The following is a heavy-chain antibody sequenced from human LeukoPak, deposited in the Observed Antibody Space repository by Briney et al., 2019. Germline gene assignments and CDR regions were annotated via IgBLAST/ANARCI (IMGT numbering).Heavy chain of an antibody. CDR3: ARDIGGSYTPGDY. Sequence: PGGSLRLSCAASGFTFSSYAMNWVRQAPWKGLEWVSTTTDSGGSTYYADSVKGRFTISRDNSKNTVYLQMSSLGAEDTALYYCARDIGGSYTPGDYWGQGTLVTVSS. D-gene: IGHD1-26*01. CDR1: GFTFSSYA. CDR2: TTDSGGST. V-gene: IGHV3-23*01. J-gene: IGHJ4*02.